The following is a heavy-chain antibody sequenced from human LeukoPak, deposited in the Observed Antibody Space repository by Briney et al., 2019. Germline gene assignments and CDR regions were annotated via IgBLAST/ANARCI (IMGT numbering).Heavy chain of an antibody. CDR3: ARVPLDDASGHYYPH. CDR1: GYTFTSYY. V-gene: IGHV1-46*01. Sequence: ASVKVSCRASGYTFTSYYMHWVRQAPGQGLEWMGIINPSGGSTSYAQKFQGRVTMTRDTSTSTVYMELSSLRSEDTAVYYCARVPLDDASGHYYPHWGQGTLVTVSS. CDR2: INPSGGST. D-gene: IGHD3-22*01. J-gene: IGHJ1*01.